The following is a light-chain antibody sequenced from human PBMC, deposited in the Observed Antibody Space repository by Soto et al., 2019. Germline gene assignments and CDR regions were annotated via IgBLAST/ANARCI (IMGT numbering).Light chain of an antibody. CDR3: SSYVGTNSYV. CDR1: SSDIGGYYY. V-gene: IGLV2-8*01. J-gene: IGLJ1*01. CDR2: EVY. Sequence: QSSLCQPPSTSASPGQSVTISCTGTSSDIGGYYYVSWYQHYPGKAPKLIIYEVYKRPSGVPDRFSGSKSGNTAALTVSGPQAEDEADYYCSSYVGTNSYVFGAGTKVTVL.